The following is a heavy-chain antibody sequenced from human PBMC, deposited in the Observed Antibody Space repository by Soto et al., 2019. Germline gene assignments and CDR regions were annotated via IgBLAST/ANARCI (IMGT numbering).Heavy chain of an antibody. CDR1: GYTFTRDQ. J-gene: IGHJ5*02. CDR2: IDPSGGKT. V-gene: IGHV1-46*01. D-gene: IGHD3-10*01. CDR3: GRVMRSLLSITALDT. Sequence: ASVKVSCKASGYTFTRDQIHWVRQAPGQGLEWMGMIDPSGGKTNYAQKFQGRVTMTRDTSTSTVYMALSSLRSEDTAIYFCGRVMRSLLSITALDTWGQGTLVTVSP.